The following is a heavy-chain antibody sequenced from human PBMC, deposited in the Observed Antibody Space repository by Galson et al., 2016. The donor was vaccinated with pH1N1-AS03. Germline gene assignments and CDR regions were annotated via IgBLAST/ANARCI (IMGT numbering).Heavy chain of an antibody. CDR3: STRQGWHLPNWFFDF. V-gene: IGHV3-23*05. CDR1: GFLFSDYA. J-gene: IGHJ2*01. Sequence: SLRLSCAASGFLFSDYAMSWVRQAPGKGLELLATIEKDASGSYFANSAKGRFSISRDNAENTLFLHMSSLRGDDTAVYYCSTRQGWHLPNWFFDFWGRGTLVTVSS. D-gene: IGHD3-3*02. CDR2: IEKDASGS.